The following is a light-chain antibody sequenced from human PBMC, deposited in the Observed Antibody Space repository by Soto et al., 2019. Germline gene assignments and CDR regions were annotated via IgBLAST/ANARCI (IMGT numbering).Light chain of an antibody. V-gene: IGKV4-1*01. J-gene: IGKJ3*01. Sequence: DIVMTQSPDSLTVSLGERATNNCKSSQSVFYSSNNKNYVAWYQQKPGQPPKLLINWASIRESGVPDRFSGSGSGTDFTLTISSLQAEDVAVYYCQHYYSPPFAFGPGTKVDIK. CDR2: WAS. CDR1: QSVFYSSNNKNY. CDR3: QHYYSPPFA.